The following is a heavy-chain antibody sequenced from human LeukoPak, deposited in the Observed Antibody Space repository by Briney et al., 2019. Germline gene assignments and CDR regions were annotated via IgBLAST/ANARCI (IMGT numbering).Heavy chain of an antibody. D-gene: IGHD6-19*01. CDR1: GGSISSYY. CDR2: IYYSGST. CDR3: AKGGSGWYGWFVDH. V-gene: IGHV4-59*01. Sequence: SETLSLTCTVSGGSISSYYWSWIRQPPGKGLEWIGYIYYSGSTNYNPSLKSRVTISVDTSKNQFSLKLSSVTAADTAVYYCAKGGSGWYGWFVDHWGQGALVTVSS. J-gene: IGHJ4*02.